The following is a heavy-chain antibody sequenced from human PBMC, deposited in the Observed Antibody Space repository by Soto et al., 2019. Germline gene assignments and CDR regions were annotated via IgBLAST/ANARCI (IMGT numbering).Heavy chain of an antibody. J-gene: IGHJ5*02. Sequence: GESLKISCRTPGYRFTSYWIAWVRQMPYKGLEWMGILLPSDSDTRYRPSFQGQVTISADRCTSAVFLQWASLKASDTAVYFCPSKEKSGYFHWFDPWGQGTPVTVSS. CDR1: GYRFTSYW. D-gene: IGHD3-22*01. CDR2: LLPSDSDT. CDR3: PSKEKSGYFHWFDP. V-gene: IGHV5-51*01.